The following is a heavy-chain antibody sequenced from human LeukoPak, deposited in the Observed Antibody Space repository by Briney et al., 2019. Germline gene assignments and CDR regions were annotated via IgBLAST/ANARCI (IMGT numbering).Heavy chain of an antibody. J-gene: IGHJ4*02. CDR2: ISGSGGST. V-gene: IGHV3-23*01. Sequence: GGSLRLSCAASGFTFSSYAMSWVRQAPGKGLEWVSAISGSGGSTHYADSVKGRFTISRDNSKNTLYLQMNSLKAEDTAVYYCANSQSSSSGFDYWGQGTLVTVSS. D-gene: IGHD6-19*01. CDR3: ANSQSSSSGFDY. CDR1: GFTFSSYA.